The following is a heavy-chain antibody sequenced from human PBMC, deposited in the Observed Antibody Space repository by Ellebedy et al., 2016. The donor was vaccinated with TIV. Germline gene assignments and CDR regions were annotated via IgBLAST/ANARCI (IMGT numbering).Heavy chain of an antibody. CDR1: GLIFDDYD. J-gene: IGHJ4*02. V-gene: IGHV3-20*03. D-gene: IGHD3-10*01. CDR2: INWNGTST. CDR3: ARDILGSSPDY. Sequence: GGSLRLXXAASGLIFDDYDMSWVRQAPGKGLEWVSGINWNGTSTGYADSVKGRFTISRDNAKNSLYLQMNSLRAEDTALYYCARDILGSSPDYWGQGTLVTVSS.